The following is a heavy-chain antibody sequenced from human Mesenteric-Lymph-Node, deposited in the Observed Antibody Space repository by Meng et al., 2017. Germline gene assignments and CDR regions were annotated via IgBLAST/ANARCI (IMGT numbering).Heavy chain of an antibody. J-gene: IGHJ6*02. CDR3: ARDHSSSWTYIEYYGMDV. D-gene: IGHD6-13*01. CDR1: GFTFSSYG. V-gene: IGHV3-33*01. Sequence: GESLKISCAASGFTFSSYGMHWVRQAPGKGLEWVAVIWYDGSNKYYADSVKGRFTISRDNSKNTLYLQMNSLRAEDTAVYYCARDHSSSWTYIEYYGMDVWGQGTTVTVSS. CDR2: IWYDGSNK.